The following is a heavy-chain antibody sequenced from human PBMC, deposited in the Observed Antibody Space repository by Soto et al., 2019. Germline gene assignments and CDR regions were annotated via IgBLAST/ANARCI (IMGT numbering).Heavy chain of an antibody. CDR3: ARDLNWNYHPSFGY. CDR1: GYTFTSYA. D-gene: IGHD1-7*01. V-gene: IGHV1-3*01. Sequence: ASVKVSCKASGYTFTSYAMHWVRQAPGQRLEWMGWINAGNGNTKYSQKFQGRVTITRDTSASTAYMELGSLRSEDTAVYYCARDLNWNYHPSFGYWGQGTLVTVSS. J-gene: IGHJ4*02. CDR2: INAGNGNT.